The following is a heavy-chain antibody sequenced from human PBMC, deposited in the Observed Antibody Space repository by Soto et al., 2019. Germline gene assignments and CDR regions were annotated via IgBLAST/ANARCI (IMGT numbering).Heavy chain of an antibody. CDR3: ARLWVYYYDSSGYSGGSVAFDI. D-gene: IGHD3-22*01. V-gene: IGHV5-51*01. CDR2: IYPGDSDT. CDR1: GYSFTSYW. Sequence: PGESLKISCKGSGYSFTSYWIGWVRQMPGKGLEWMGIIYPGDSDTRYSPSFQGQVTISADKSISTAYLQWSSLKASDTAMYYCARLWVYYYDSSGYSGGSVAFDIWGQGTMVTVS. J-gene: IGHJ3*02.